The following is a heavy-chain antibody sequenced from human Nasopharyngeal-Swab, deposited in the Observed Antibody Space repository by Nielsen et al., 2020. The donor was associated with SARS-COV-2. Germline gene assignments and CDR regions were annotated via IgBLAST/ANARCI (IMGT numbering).Heavy chain of an antibody. CDR3: ARRLDGDYGNWFDP. CDR2: IYYSGST. J-gene: IGHJ5*02. Sequence: SETLSLTCTVSGGSISSYYGSWIRQPPGKGLEWIGYIYYSGSTNYNPSLKSRVTISVDTSKNQFSLKLSSVTAADTAVYYCARRLDGDYGNWFDPWGQGTLVTVSS. CDR1: GGSISSYY. V-gene: IGHV4-59*08. D-gene: IGHD4-17*01.